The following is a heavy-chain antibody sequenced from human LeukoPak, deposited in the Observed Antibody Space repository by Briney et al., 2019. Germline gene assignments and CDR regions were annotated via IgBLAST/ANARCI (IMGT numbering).Heavy chain of an antibody. CDR2: ISYDGSNK. D-gene: IGHD6-19*01. CDR1: GFTFSSYA. Sequence: PGRSLRLSCAASGFTFSSYAMHWVRQAPGKGLEWVAVISYDGSNKYYADSVKGRFTISRDNSKNTLYLQMNSLRAEDTAVYYCAKDMGIAVAGPFYYYYGMDVWGQGTAVTVSS. CDR3: AKDMGIAVAGPFYYYYGMDV. V-gene: IGHV3-30-3*01. J-gene: IGHJ6*02.